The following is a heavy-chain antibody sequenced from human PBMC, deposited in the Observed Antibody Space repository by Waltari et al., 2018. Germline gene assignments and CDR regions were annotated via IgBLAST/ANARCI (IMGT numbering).Heavy chain of an antibody. CDR3: AKDIDSRGLFDY. Sequence: QVQLVESGGGVVQPGRSLRLSCAASGFTFSSYAMHWVGQAPGKGLEWVAVISDDGSNKYYADSVKGRFTISRDNSKNTLYLQMNSLRAEDTAVYYCAKDIDSRGLFDYWGQGTLVTVSS. J-gene: IGHJ4*02. D-gene: IGHD6-19*01. CDR2: ISDDGSNK. CDR1: GFTFSSYA. V-gene: IGHV3-30-3*01.